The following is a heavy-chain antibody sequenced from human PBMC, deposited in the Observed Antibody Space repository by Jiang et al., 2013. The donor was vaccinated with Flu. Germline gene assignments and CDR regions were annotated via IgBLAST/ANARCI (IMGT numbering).Heavy chain of an antibody. Sequence: VQLVESGGGLIQPGGSLRLSCAASGFTFNTYWMHWVRQDPQTGLMWVSRINPDGSSTAYADSVKGRFTISRDNARNMVYLYMNSLRVEDTAVYFCARREGNSGSYPPFDQWGQGILVTVSS. CDR1: GFTFNTYW. V-gene: IGHV3-74*01. J-gene: IGHJ4*02. D-gene: IGHD1-26*01. CDR3: ARREGNSGSYPPFDQ. CDR2: INPDGSST.